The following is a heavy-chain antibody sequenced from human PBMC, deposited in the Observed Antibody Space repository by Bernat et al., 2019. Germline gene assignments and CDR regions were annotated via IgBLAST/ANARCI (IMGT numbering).Heavy chain of an antibody. J-gene: IGHJ4*02. Sequence: EVQLVESGGGLVKPGGSLRLSCAASGFTFSNAWMGWVRQAPGKGLEWVGRIKSKTDGGTTDYAAPVKGRFTISRDDSKNTLYLKMNSLNTEDTAVYYCITDVPGGSYPFDYWGQGALVTVSS. CDR1: GFTFSNAW. CDR2: IKSKTDGGTT. D-gene: IGHD3-10*01. CDR3: ITDVPGGSYPFDY. V-gene: IGHV3-15*07.